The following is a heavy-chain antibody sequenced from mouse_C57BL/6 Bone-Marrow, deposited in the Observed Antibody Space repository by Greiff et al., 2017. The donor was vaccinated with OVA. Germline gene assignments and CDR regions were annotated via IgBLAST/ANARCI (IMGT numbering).Heavy chain of an antibody. J-gene: IGHJ2*01. CDR3: ARFDYPGLDY. CDR1: GYTFPDYN. CDR2: INPNNGGT. D-gene: IGHD2-4*01. Sequence: VQLQQSGPELVKPGASVKMSCKASGYTFPDYNMHWVKPSHGTSLEWIGYINPNNGGTSYKQKFKGKATLTVNTSSSTAYMELSSLTSEDSAVYYCARFDYPGLDYWGQGTTLTVSS. V-gene: IGHV1-22*01.